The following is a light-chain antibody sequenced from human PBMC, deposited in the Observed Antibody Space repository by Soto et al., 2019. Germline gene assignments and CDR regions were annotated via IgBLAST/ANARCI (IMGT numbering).Light chain of an antibody. J-gene: IGKJ3*01. CDR2: WAS. CDR1: QSVLHSSNTKDY. V-gene: IGKV4-1*01. Sequence: DIVMTQSPDSLAVSLGERATIYCKSSQSVLHSSNTKDYLAWYQQKPGQSPKLLICWASTRESGVPDRFSGSGSATEFTLTISSLQAEDVAVYYCQQYYSTPFTFGPGTKVDIK. CDR3: QQYYSTPFT.